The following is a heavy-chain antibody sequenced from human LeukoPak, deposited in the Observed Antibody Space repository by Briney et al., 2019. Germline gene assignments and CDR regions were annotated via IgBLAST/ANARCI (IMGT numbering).Heavy chain of an antibody. Sequence: GGSLRLSCSASGFTFSSYAMHWVRQAPGKGLEWVAIVWPDGNKRYYGGSVKGRFAISRDNSKNTLYLQMSSLRVEDTAVYYCARDLGGPEGDGLDVWGQGTTVTVSS. J-gene: IGHJ6*02. CDR1: GFTFSSYA. CDR3: ARDLGGPEGDGLDV. V-gene: IGHV3-33*08. CDR2: VWPDGNKR. D-gene: IGHD3-16*01.